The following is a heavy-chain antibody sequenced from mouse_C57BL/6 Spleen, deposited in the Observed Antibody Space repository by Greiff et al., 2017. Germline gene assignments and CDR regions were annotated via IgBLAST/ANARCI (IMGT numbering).Heavy chain of an antibody. J-gene: IGHJ1*03. D-gene: IGHD2-4*01. V-gene: IGHV5-17*01. CDR3: ASRYYYDDVWYFDV. CDR1: GFTFSDYG. Sequence: EVNLVESGGGLVKPGGSLKLSCAASGFTFSDYGMRWVRQAQEKGLEWVAYISSGSSTSYYADTVKGRFTISRDNAKNTLFLQMTSLRSEDTAMYYCASRYYYDDVWYFDVWGTGTTVTVSA. CDR2: ISSGSSTS.